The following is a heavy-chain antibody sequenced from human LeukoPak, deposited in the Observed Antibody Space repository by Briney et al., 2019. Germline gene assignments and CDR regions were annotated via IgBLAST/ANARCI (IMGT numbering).Heavy chain of an antibody. D-gene: IGHD6-19*01. CDR3: AREAVAGTDFDY. Sequence: ASVKVSCKASGYTFTSYYMRWVRQAPGQGLEWMGIINPSGGSTSYAQKFQGRVTMTRDTSTSTVYMELSSLRSEDTAVYYCAREAVAGTDFDYWGQGTLVTVSS. CDR1: GYTFTSYY. V-gene: IGHV1-46*01. CDR2: INPSGGST. J-gene: IGHJ4*02.